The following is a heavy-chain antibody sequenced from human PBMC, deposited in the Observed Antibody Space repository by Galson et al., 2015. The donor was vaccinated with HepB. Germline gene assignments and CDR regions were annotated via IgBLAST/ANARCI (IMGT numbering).Heavy chain of an antibody. V-gene: IGHV3-33*08. Sequence: SLRLSCAASGFTFSSYGMHWVRQAPGKGLEWVAVIWYDGSNKYYADSVKGRFTISRDNSKNTLYLQMNSLRAEDTAVYYCARDSSRLSYYDSSGPSPDYWGQGTLVTVSS. CDR2: IWYDGSNK. CDR1: GFTFSSYG. J-gene: IGHJ4*02. CDR3: ARDSSRLSYYDSSGPSPDY. D-gene: IGHD3-22*01.